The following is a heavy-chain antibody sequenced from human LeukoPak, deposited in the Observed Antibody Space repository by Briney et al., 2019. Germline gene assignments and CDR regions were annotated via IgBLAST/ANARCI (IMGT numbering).Heavy chain of an antibody. V-gene: IGHV4-4*07. CDR2: IYTSGST. Sequence: SETLSLTCTVSGGSISSYYWSWIRQPAGKGLEWIGRIYTSGSTNYNPSLKSRVTMSVDTSKNQFSLRLSSVTAADTAVYFCAREGTSGGLNWLDPWGQGTLVTVSS. J-gene: IGHJ5*02. CDR1: GGSISSYY. D-gene: IGHD3-10*01. CDR3: AREGTSGGLNWLDP.